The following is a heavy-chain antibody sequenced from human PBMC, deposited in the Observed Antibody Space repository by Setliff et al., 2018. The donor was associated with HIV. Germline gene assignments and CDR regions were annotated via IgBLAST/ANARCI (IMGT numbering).Heavy chain of an antibody. D-gene: IGHD3-10*01. Sequence: LRLSCAVSGFTFRNYDMHWVRQAPGKGLEWVSGIGTVGDTYYPDSVKGRFTISKNTLDLQMNSLRVADTAVYYCAKDPFHYYSSEENFFGPWGQGTLVTVSS. CDR3: AKDPFHYYSSEENFFGP. J-gene: IGHJ5*02. V-gene: IGHV3-13*01. CDR2: IGTVGDT. CDR1: GFTFRNYD.